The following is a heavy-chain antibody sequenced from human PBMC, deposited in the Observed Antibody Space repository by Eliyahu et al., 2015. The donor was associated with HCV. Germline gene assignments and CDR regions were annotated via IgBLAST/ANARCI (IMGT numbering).Heavy chain of an antibody. Sequence: EVQLVESGGGLIQPGGPXRLXCAASGFSXNDNYMSWVRQAPGKGLEWVSVIQTDGSTDYADSVKGRFTISRDDSKNTVYLQMNSLRADDTALYYCARDQYSDNGPDFDYWGQGTLVTVSS. D-gene: IGHD4-11*01. CDR2: IQTDGST. CDR3: ARDQYSDNGPDFDY. V-gene: IGHV3-53*01. CDR1: GFSXNDNY. J-gene: IGHJ4*02.